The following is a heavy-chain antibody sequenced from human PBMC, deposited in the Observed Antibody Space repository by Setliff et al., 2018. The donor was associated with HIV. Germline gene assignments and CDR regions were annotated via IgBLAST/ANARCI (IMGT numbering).Heavy chain of an antibody. J-gene: IGHJ3*02. CDR1: GGTFRGFG. D-gene: IGHD1-7*01. Sequence: GASVKVSCKASGGTFRGFGISWVVQAPGQGLEWMGQIIPIFGTPRYAQKFQGRVTITADESTSTVYMELSSLRTEDTAVYYCAADPQTGTTSYDAFDIWGQGTVVTVSS. V-gene: IGHV1-69*13. CDR3: AADPQTGTTSYDAFDI. CDR2: IIPIFGTP.